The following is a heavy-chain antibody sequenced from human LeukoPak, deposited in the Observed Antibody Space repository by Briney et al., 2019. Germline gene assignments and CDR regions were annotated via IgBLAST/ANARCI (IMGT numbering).Heavy chain of an antibody. Sequence: SQTLSLTCTVSGGSISSGSYYWSWIRQPAGKGLEWIGRIYTSGSTNYNPSPKSRVTISVDTSKNQFSLKLSSVTAADTAVYYCARESCSGGSCYLDYWGQGTLVTVSS. V-gene: IGHV4-61*02. CDR2: IYTSGST. CDR3: ARESCSGGSCYLDY. J-gene: IGHJ4*02. D-gene: IGHD2-15*01. CDR1: GGSISSGSYY.